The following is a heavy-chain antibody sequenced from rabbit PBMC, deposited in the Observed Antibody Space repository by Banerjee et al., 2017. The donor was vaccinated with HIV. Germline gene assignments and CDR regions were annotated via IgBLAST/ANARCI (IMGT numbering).Heavy chain of an antibody. J-gene: IGHJ4*01. CDR2: IDSNTGNT. D-gene: IGHD3-3*01. CDR3: SRDCSGVNGCNFNL. CDR1: GFSFNNKYV. Sequence: QEQLEESGGDLVKPEGSLTLTCKASGFSFNNKYVMCWVRQAPGKGLEWIACIDSNTGNTAYSSWSKDPCTITKTASTTVILLMISSTAADATTYFCSRDCSGVNGCNFNLWGQGTLVTVS. V-gene: IGHV1S45*01.